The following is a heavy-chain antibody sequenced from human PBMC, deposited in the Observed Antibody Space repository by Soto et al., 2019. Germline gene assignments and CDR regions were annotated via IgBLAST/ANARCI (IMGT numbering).Heavy chain of an antibody. J-gene: IGHJ4*01. CDR3: AKAGLGAYSYGSYYFDY. CDR1: GGSISSYY. D-gene: IGHD5-18*01. V-gene: IGHV4-59*12. Sequence: PSETLSLTCTVSGGSISSYYWSWIRQPPGKGLEWIGYIYYSGSTNYNPSLKSRVTISVDTSKNQFSLKLSSVTAADTAVYYCAKAGLGAYSYGSYYFDYWGQGTLVTVSS. CDR2: IYYSGST.